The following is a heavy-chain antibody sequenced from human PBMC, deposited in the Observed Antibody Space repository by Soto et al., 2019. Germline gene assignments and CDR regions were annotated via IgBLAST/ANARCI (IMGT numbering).Heavy chain of an antibody. CDR1: GFTFSDYY. Sequence: QVQLVESGGGLVKPVGSLRLSCAASGFTFSDYYMTWIRQAPGKGLEWVSYISSSADIIYYADSVKGRFTISRDNAKNSLSLQMNSLRAEDAAVYYCASAAIAAPNYYMDVWGKGTTVTVSS. CDR3: ASAAIAAPNYYMDV. V-gene: IGHV3-11*01. D-gene: IGHD2-2*02. J-gene: IGHJ6*03. CDR2: ISSSADII.